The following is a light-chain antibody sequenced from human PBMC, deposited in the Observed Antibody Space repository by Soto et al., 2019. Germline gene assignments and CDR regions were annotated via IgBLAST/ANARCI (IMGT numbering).Light chain of an antibody. J-gene: IGLJ2*01. CDR3: SSYTRSSTPGV. CDR1: SSDVGGYNF. V-gene: IGLV2-14*01. CDR2: DVS. Sequence: SALTQPASVSGSPGQSITISCTGTSSDVGGYNFVSWYQQHPGKAPKLMIYDVSNRPSGVSDRFSGSKSGNTASLTISGLQAEDEADYYCSSYTRSSTPGVFGGGTKVTVL.